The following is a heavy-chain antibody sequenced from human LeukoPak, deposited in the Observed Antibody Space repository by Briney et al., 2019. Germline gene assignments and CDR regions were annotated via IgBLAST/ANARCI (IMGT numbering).Heavy chain of an antibody. CDR3: TRHANPDCSGGSCYSGRTDY. Sequence: GGSLRLSCAASGFTFSGSAMHWVRQASGKGLEWVGRIRSKANSYATAYAASVKGRFTISRDDSKNTAYPQMNSLKTEDTAVYYCTRHANPDCSGGSCYSGRTDYWGQGTLVTVSS. J-gene: IGHJ4*02. CDR1: GFTFSGSA. V-gene: IGHV3-73*01. CDR2: IRSKANSYAT. D-gene: IGHD2-15*01.